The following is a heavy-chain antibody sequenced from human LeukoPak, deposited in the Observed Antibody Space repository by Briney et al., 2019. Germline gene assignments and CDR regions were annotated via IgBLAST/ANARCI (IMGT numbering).Heavy chain of an antibody. V-gene: IGHV3-21*01. J-gene: IGHJ4*02. CDR2: ISSSSSYI. CDR3: ARSESSAAAGLFDY. CDR1: GFTFSSYS. D-gene: IGHD6-13*01. Sequence: GGSLSLSCAASGFTFSSYSMNWVRQAPGKGLEWVSSISSSSSYIYYADSVKGRFTISRDNAKNSLYLQMNSLRAEDTAVYYCARSESSAAAGLFDYWGQGTLVTVSS.